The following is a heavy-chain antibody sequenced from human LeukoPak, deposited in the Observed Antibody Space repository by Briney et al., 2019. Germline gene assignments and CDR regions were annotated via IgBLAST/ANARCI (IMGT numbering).Heavy chain of an antibody. D-gene: IGHD6-13*01. CDR1: GGSFSGYY. CDR2: INHSGST. Sequence: SETLSLTCAVYGGSFSGYYWSWIRQPPGKGLEWIGEINHSGSTNYNPFLKSRVTISVDTSKNQFSLKLSSVTAADTAVYYCARHLELGSSWYSEGGDWFDPWGQGTLVTVSS. V-gene: IGHV4-34*01. CDR3: ARHLELGSSWYSEGGDWFDP. J-gene: IGHJ5*02.